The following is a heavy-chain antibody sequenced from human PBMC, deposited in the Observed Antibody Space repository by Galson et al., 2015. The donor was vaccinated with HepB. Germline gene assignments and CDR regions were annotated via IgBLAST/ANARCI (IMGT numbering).Heavy chain of an antibody. J-gene: IGHJ4*02. D-gene: IGHD4-17*01. CDR1: GFTFSSYW. Sequence: SLRLSCAASGFTFSSYWMSWVRQAPGKGLEWVANIEQGGSEKYYVDSVRGRFTISRDNAKNSLYLQMSSLRAEDTAVYYCARGHHDDYAGGLFDFWGQGILVTVSS. V-gene: IGHV3-7*01. CDR2: IEQGGSEK. CDR3: ARGHHDDYAGGLFDF.